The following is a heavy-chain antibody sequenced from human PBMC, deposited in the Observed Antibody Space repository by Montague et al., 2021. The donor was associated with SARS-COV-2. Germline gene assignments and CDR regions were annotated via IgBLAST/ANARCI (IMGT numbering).Heavy chain of an antibody. CDR3: ASQPWGYDFVYYYYGMDV. D-gene: IGHD5-12*01. CDR2: TYYRSKWYN. CDR1: GDSVSSNSAA. Sequence: CAISGDSVSSNSAAWNWIRQSPSRGLEWLGRTYYRSKWYNDYAVSVKSRITINPDTSKNQFSLQLNSVTPEDTAVYYCASQPWGYDFVYYYYGMDVWGQGTTVTVSS. J-gene: IGHJ6*02. V-gene: IGHV6-1*01.